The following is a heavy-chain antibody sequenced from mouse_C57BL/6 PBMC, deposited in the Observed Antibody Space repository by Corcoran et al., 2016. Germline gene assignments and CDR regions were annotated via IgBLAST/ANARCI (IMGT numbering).Heavy chain of an antibody. Sequence: EVQLQQSGPELVKPGASVKISCKASGYTFTDYYMNWVKQSHGKSLEWIGDINPNNGGTSYNQKFKGKATLTVDKSSSTAYMELRSLTSEDSAVYYCASEESYYYGLFDYWGQGTTLTVSS. CDR1: GYTFTDYY. V-gene: IGHV1-26*01. J-gene: IGHJ2*01. D-gene: IGHD1-1*01. CDR3: ASEESYYYGLFDY. CDR2: INPNNGGT.